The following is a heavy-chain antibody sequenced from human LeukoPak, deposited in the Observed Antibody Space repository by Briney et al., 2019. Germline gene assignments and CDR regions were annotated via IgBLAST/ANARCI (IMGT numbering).Heavy chain of an antibody. CDR1: GFTFSSYA. V-gene: IGHV3-23*01. CDR3: SKYLVIVSRGDAFDI. Sequence: GGSLRLSCAASGFTFSSYAMSWVRQAPGKGLEWVSAISGSGGSTYYADSVKGRFTISRDNSKNTLYLQMNSLRAEDTAVYYCSKYLVIVSRGDAFDIWGQGTMVTVSS. D-gene: IGHD3-16*02. J-gene: IGHJ3*02. CDR2: ISGSGGST.